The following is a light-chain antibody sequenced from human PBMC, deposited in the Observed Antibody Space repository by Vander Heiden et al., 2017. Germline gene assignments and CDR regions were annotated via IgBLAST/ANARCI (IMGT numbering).Light chain of an antibody. CDR2: AAS. CDR3: QQSYSTPWT. Sequence: IQITQSPSSLSASVRDRVTITCRASQSSSSYLHWYQQKPGKAPKLLIYAASSLQSGVPSRFSGSGSGTDFTLTISSLQPEDFATYYCQQSYSTPWTFGQGTKVEIK. V-gene: IGKV1-39*01. J-gene: IGKJ1*01. CDR1: QSSSSY.